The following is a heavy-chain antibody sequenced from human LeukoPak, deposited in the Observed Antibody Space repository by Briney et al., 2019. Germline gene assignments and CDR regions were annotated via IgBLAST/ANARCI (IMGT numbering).Heavy chain of an antibody. CDR1: GFTVSTNC. V-gene: IGHV3-53*04. CDR2: IYSGGNT. D-gene: IGHD5-18*01. J-gene: IGHJ4*02. Sequence: PGGSLRLSCAASGFTVSTNCMTWVRQAPGKGLEWVSTIYSGGNTYCADSVMGRFTISRHNSRNTLYLQMNSLRAEDTAVYYCARVDTVMAYYFDLWGQGTLVTVSS. CDR3: ARVDTVMAYYFDL.